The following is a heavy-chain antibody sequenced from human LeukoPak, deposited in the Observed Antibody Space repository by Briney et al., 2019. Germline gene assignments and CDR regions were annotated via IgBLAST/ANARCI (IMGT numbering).Heavy chain of an antibody. Sequence: ASVKVYCKASGYTFTSYDINWVRQATGQGLEWMGWMNPNSGNTGYAQKFQGRVTMTRNTSISTAYMELSSLRSEDTAVYYCARGLGYDYDFWSGYYSYYYYGMDVWGQGTTVTVSS. V-gene: IGHV1-8*01. D-gene: IGHD3-3*01. J-gene: IGHJ6*02. CDR2: MNPNSGNT. CDR1: GYTFTSYD. CDR3: ARGLGYDYDFWSGYYSYYYYGMDV.